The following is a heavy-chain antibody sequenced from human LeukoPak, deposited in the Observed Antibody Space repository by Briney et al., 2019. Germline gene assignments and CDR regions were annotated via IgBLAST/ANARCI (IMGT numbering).Heavy chain of an antibody. Sequence: ASVKVSCKASGYTFTSYDINWVRQATGQGLERMGWMNPNSGNTGYAQKFQGRVTMTRNTSISTAYMELSSLRSGDTAVYYCARADYSNYVSYYYYMDVWGKGTTVTVSS. D-gene: IGHD4-11*01. V-gene: IGHV1-8*01. CDR1: GYTFTSYD. CDR3: ARADYSNYVSYYYYMDV. J-gene: IGHJ6*03. CDR2: MNPNSGNT.